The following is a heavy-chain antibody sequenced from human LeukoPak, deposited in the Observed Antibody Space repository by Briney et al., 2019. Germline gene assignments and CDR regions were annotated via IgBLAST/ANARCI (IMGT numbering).Heavy chain of an antibody. J-gene: IGHJ6*03. Sequence: GGSLRLSCAASGFTFSSYWMSWVRQAPGKGLEWVANIKQDGSEKYYVDSVKGRFTISRDNAKNSLYLQMNSLRAEDDTAVYYCARGFGSSIPYSYYYYLDVWGKGTTVTVSS. CDR3: ARGFGSSIPYSYYYYLDV. CDR1: GFTFSSYW. V-gene: IGHV3-7*01. CDR2: IKQDGSEK. D-gene: IGHD6-6*01.